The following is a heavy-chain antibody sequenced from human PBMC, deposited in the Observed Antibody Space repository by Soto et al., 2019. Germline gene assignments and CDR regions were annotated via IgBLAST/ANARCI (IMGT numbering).Heavy chain of an antibody. D-gene: IGHD6-13*01. J-gene: IGHJ4*01. CDR2: IYYSGTT. Sequence: QVQLQESGPGLVKPSQTLSLTCIVSGGSISSDDHYWSCIRQPPGKGLEWIGYIYYSGTTHSNPSLKSRLFISLDTSKNQFSLQLTSVTAADTAVYYCATVRSRWNIDYWGHGTLVTVSS. V-gene: IGHV4-30-4*01. CDR3: ATVRSRWNIDY. CDR1: GGSISSDDHY.